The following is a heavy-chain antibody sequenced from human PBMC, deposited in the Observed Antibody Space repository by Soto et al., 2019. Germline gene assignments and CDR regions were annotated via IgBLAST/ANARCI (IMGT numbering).Heavy chain of an antibody. CDR1: GFTFYEYA. D-gene: IGHD3-16*01. CDR3: AKDGGGYAYNYELDS. CDR2: ITWNSGTR. V-gene: IGHV3-9*01. Sequence: PGGSLRLSCAASGFTFYEYAMHWVRQVPGKGLEWVSGITWNSGTRGYADSVKGRFTISRDNAKNSLYLEMTSLRPEDTAFYHCAKDGGGYAYNYELDSWGQGTLVTV. J-gene: IGHJ4*02.